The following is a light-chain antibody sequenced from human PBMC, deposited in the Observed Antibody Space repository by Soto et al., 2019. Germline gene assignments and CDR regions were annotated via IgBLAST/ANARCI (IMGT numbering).Light chain of an antibody. CDR3: SSYTTTSTYV. CDR2: DVS. Sequence: QSALTQPASMSGSPGQSITISCTGTSSDIGAYNYVSWYQQHPPKAPKLMIYDVSNRPSGVSSRFSGSKSGNTASLTISGLQAEYEADYYCSSYTTTSTYVFGTGTKVTVL. CDR1: SSDIGAYNY. V-gene: IGLV2-14*03. J-gene: IGLJ1*01.